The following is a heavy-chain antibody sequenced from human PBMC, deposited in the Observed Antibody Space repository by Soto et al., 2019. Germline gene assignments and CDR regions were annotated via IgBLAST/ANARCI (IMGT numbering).Heavy chain of an antibody. CDR2: ISSSSSTI. CDR3: ARSGITMVRGVKISYYYGMDV. D-gene: IGHD3-10*01. V-gene: IGHV3-48*02. Sequence: GGSLRLSCAASGFTFSSYSMNWVRQAPGKGLEWVSYISSSSSTIYYADSVKGRFTISRDNAKNSLYLQMNSLRDEDTAVYDCARSGITMVRGVKISYYYGMDVWGQGTTVTVSS. CDR1: GFTFSSYS. J-gene: IGHJ6*02.